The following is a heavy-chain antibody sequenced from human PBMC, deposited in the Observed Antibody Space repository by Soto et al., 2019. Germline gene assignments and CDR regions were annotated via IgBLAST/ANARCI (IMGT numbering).Heavy chain of an antibody. D-gene: IGHD1-26*01. CDR3: AKRGFSGSYYATYYYYYGMDV. CDR1: GFTFSSYA. J-gene: IGHJ6*02. CDR2: ISGSGGST. Sequence: GGSLRLSCAASGFTFSSYAMSWVRQAPGKGLEWVSAISGSGGSTYYADSVKGRFTISRDNSKNTLYLQMNSLRAEDTAVYYCAKRGFSGSYYATYYYYYGMDVWGQGTTVTVSS. V-gene: IGHV3-23*01.